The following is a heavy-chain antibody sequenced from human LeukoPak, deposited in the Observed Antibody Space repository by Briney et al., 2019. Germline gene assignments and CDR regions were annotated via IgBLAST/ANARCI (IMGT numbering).Heavy chain of an antibody. V-gene: IGHV3-21*01. CDR2: ISSSSYI. J-gene: IGHJ4*02. CDR1: GFTFSSYG. CDR3: ARDPTWYDSSGYYYPFFDY. Sequence: GGSLRLSCAASGFTFSSYGMSWVRQAPGKGLEWVSSISSSSYIYYADSVKGRFTISRDNAKNSLYLQMNSLRAEDTAVYYCARDPTWYDSSGYYYPFFDYWGQGTLVTVSS. D-gene: IGHD3-22*01.